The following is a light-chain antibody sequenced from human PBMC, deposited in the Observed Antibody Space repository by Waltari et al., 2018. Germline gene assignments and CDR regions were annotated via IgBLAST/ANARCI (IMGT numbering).Light chain of an antibody. Sequence: NFMLTQPHSVSESPGKTVTISCTRSSGSIASSYVQWFQQRPGSSPTTVLFEDNQRPSGVPDRFSGSIDSSSNSASLTISGLQTEDEADYYCQSYDSSYPAVFGGGTQLTVL. CDR3: QSYDSSYPAV. CDR1: SGSIASSY. CDR2: EDN. J-gene: IGLJ7*01. V-gene: IGLV6-57*01.